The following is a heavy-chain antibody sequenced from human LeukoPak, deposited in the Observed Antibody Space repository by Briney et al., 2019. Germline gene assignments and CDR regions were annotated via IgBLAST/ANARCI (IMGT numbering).Heavy chain of an antibody. Sequence: GGSLRLSCAASGFTFSDYYMSWIRQAPGKGLEWVSYISSSGATIYYADSVKGRFTISRDNAKNSLYLQMNSLRAEDTAVYYCAKTDTVMELDYWGQGTLVTVSS. D-gene: IGHD5-18*01. CDR2: ISSSGATI. V-gene: IGHV3-11*04. J-gene: IGHJ4*02. CDR3: AKTDTVMELDY. CDR1: GFTFSDYY.